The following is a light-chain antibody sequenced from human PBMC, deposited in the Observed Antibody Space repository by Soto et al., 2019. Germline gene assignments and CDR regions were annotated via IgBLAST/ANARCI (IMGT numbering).Light chain of an antibody. Sequence: IVLTQSPAILALSPGDRATLSCRASQSVSSSYLAWYQHKPGQAPRLLIHGASSRVTGIPDRFSGSGSGTDFTLTITRLEPEDFAVYYCQQYQSLTVGGGTKGDIK. CDR2: GAS. CDR1: QSVSSSY. V-gene: IGKV3-20*01. J-gene: IGKJ4*01. CDR3: QQYQSLT.